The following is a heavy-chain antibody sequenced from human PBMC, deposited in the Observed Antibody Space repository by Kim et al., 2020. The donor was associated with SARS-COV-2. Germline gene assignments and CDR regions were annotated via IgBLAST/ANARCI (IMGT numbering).Heavy chain of an antibody. Sequence: GGSLRLSCAASGFTFSSYAMHWVRQAPGKGLEWVAIISYDGSNKYYADSVKGRFTISRDNSKNTLYLQMTSLRAEDTAMYYCARVPCYYDRGGYFDYWGEGTLVTVPS. V-gene: IGHV3-30*04. D-gene: IGHD3-22*01. CDR2: ISYDGSNK. CDR3: ARVPCYYDRGGYFDY. CDR1: GFTFSSYA. J-gene: IGHJ4*02.